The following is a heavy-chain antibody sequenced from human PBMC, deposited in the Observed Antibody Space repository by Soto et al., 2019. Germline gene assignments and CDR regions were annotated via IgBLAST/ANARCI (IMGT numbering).Heavy chain of an antibody. CDR3: AARAVAGPFGFDP. J-gene: IGHJ5*02. CDR1: GFTFTSSA. Sequence: QMPLVQSGPEVKKPGTSVKVSCKASGFTFTSSAVQWVRQARGQRLEWIGWIVVGSGNTNYAQKFQERVTITRDMSTSTAYMELSSLRSEDTAVYYCAARAVAGPFGFDPWGQGTLVTVSS. V-gene: IGHV1-58*01. D-gene: IGHD6-19*01. CDR2: IVVGSGNT.